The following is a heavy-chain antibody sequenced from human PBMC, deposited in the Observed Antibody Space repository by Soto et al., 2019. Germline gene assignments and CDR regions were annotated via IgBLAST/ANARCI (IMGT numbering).Heavy chain of an antibody. J-gene: IGHJ3*02. V-gene: IGHV1-18*04. CDR2: ISAYNGNT. D-gene: IGHD6-13*01. Sequence: ASVKVSCKASGYTFTSYGISWVRQAPGQGLEWMGWISAYNGNTNYAQKLQGRVTMTTDTSTSTAYMELRSLRSDDTAVYYCARDWSAIYSTPAFDIWGQGTMVTVSS. CDR3: ARDWSAIYSTPAFDI. CDR1: GYTFTSYG.